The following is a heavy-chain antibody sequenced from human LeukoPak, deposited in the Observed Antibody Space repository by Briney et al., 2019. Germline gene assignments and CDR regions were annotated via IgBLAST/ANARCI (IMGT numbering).Heavy chain of an antibody. J-gene: IGHJ3*02. V-gene: IGHV4-59*11. CDR3: ARGVGSYDSSGYYRAAFDI. D-gene: IGHD3-22*01. CDR1: GGSISGHY. CDR2: IYDIGST. Sequence: SETLSLTCTVSGGSISGHYWTWIRQPPGKGLEWIGYIYDIGSTTYDPSLKSRVTISVDTSKNQFSLKLSSVTAADTAVYYCARGVGSYDSSGYYRAAFDIWGQGAMVAVSS.